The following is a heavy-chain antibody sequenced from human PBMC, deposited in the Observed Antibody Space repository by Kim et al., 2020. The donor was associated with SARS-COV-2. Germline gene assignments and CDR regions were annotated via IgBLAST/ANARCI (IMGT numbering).Heavy chain of an antibody. D-gene: IGHD3-22*01. J-gene: IGHJ4*02. CDR3: AKDWYYYVSSGYYYFDY. Sequence: VKGRFTISRDNSKNTLYLQMNSLRAEDTAVYYCAKDWYYYVSSGYYYFDYWGQGTLVTVSS. V-gene: IGHV3-23*01.